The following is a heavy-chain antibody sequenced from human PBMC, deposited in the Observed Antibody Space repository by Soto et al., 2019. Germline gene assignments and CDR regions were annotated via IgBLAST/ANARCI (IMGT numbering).Heavy chain of an antibody. J-gene: IGHJ4*02. CDR2: ISYDGSNK. Sequence: GGSLRLSCAASGFTFSSYAMHWVRQAPGKGLEWVAVISYDGSNKYYADSVKGRFTISRDNSKNTLYLQMNSLRAEDTAVYYCARGQQQTPDYWGQGTLVTVYS. CDR1: GFTFSSYA. D-gene: IGHD6-13*01. V-gene: IGHV3-30-3*01. CDR3: ARGQQQTPDY.